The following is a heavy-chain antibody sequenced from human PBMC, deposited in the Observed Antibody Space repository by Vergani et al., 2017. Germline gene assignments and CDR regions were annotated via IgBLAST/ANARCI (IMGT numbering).Heavy chain of an antibody. J-gene: IGHJ5*02. Sequence: QVQLVQSGAEVKKPGSSVKVSCKASGGTFSSYAISWVRQAPGQGLEWMGGIIPICGTANYAKKFQGRVTITADDSTSAAYMELSRLRSEDTAVYYCERETRTYYYILTGSYNWFDPWGQGTLVTVSS. V-gene: IGHV1-69*01. D-gene: IGHD3-9*01. CDR1: GGTFSSYA. CDR3: ERETRTYYYILTGSYNWFDP. CDR2: IIPICGTA.